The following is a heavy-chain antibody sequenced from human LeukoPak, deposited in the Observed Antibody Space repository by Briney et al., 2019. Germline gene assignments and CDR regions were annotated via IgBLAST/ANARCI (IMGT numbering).Heavy chain of an antibody. V-gene: IGHV4-4*07. CDR3: ARGDSSSWRNDY. CDR2: IYTSGST. Sequence: PSETLSLTCTVSGGSISSHYWSWIRQPPGKGLEWIGRIYTSGSTNYNPSLKSRVTMSVDTSKNQFSLKLSSVTAADTAVYYCARGDSSSWRNDYWGQGTLVTVSS. CDR1: GGSISSHY. J-gene: IGHJ4*02. D-gene: IGHD6-13*01.